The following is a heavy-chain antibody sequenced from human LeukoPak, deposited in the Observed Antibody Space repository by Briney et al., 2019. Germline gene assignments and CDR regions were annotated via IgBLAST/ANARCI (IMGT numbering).Heavy chain of an antibody. CDR1: GYSFTVNY. J-gene: IGHJ4*02. V-gene: IGHV1-2*02. Sequence: ASVKVSFKTSGYSFTVNYIHWVRQAPGQGLEWMGWINPSSGGANYAHKFQGRVTMTRDTSISTAYMELGSLRSDDTAVYYCARIHQYYSDGSGYYERWGQGTLVTVSS. CDR2: INPSSGGA. CDR3: ARIHQYYSDGSGYYER. D-gene: IGHD3-22*01.